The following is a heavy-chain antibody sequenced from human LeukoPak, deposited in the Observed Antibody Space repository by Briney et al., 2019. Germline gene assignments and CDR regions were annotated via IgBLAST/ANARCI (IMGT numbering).Heavy chain of an antibody. CDR3: ATARIAVAGDGAFDI. CDR2: FDPEDGET. D-gene: IGHD6-19*01. CDR1: GYTLTELS. V-gene: IGHV1-24*01. Sequence: ASVKVSCKVSGYTLTELSMHWVRQAPGKGLEWMGGFDPEDGETTYAQKFQGRVTMTEDTSTDTAYMELSSLRSEDTAVYYCATARIAVAGDGAFDIWGQGTMVTVSS. J-gene: IGHJ3*02.